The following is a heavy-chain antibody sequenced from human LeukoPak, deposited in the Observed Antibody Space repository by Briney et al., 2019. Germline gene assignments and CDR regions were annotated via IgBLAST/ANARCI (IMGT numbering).Heavy chain of an antibody. J-gene: IGHJ6*02. Sequence: GGSLRLSCAASGFTFSSYAMSWVRQAPGKGLEWVSAISGSGGSTYYADSVKGRFTISRDNSKNTLYLQMNSLRAEDTVVYYCAKDRSSSWYAINYYYYGMDVWGQGTTVTVSS. CDR1: GFTFSSYA. CDR2: ISGSGGST. D-gene: IGHD6-13*01. V-gene: IGHV3-23*01. CDR3: AKDRSSSWYAINYYYYGMDV.